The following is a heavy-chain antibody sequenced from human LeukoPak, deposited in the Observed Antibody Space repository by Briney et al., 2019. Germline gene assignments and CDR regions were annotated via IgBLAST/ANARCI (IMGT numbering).Heavy chain of an antibody. CDR2: VHTSGIT. V-gene: IGHV4-39*07. CDR1: GGSISSSSYY. D-gene: IGHD4-17*01. J-gene: IGHJ5*02. CDR3: ARDEKHGCGDYGADP. Sequence: SETLSLTCIVSGGSISSSSYYWGWIRQPPGKGLEWIGRVHTSGITNYNPSLKTRVTMSIDTSKNQFYLNLISVTAADTAMYYCARDEKHGCGDYGADPWGQGTLVTVSS.